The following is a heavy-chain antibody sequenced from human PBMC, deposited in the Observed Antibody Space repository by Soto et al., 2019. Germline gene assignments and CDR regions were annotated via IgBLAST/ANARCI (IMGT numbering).Heavy chain of an antibody. CDR2: INPNSGGT. J-gene: IGHJ6*02. CDR1: GYTFTGYY. V-gene: IGHV1-2*04. CDR3: ARAPRGDGSGSYYNDLSGMDV. D-gene: IGHD3-10*01. Sequence: ASVKVSFKASGYTFTGYYMHWLRQAPGQGLEWMGWINPNSGGTNYAQKFQGWVTMTRDTSISTAYMELSRLRSDDTAVYYCARAPRGDGSGSYYNDLSGMDVWGQGTTVTVSS.